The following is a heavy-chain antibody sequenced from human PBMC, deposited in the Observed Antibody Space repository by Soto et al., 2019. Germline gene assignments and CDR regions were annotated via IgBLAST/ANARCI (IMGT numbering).Heavy chain of an antibody. CDR2: ISSSSSYI. J-gene: IGHJ6*03. CDR1: GFTFSSYS. CDR3: ARVPYGGYYYYMDV. Sequence: EVQLVESGGGLVKPGGSLRLSCAASGFTFSSYSMNWVRQAPGKGLEWVSSISSSSSYIYYADSVKGRFTISRDNAKNSLYLQMNSLRAEDTAVYYCARVPYGGYYYYMDVWGKGTTVTVSS. D-gene: IGHD4-17*01. V-gene: IGHV3-21*01.